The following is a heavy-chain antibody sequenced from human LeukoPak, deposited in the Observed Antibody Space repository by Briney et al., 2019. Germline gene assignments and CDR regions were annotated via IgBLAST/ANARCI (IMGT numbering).Heavy chain of an antibody. CDR3: ARDRGITIFGVLNRPYYFDY. J-gene: IGHJ4*02. CDR1: GGSISSYY. V-gene: IGHV4-4*07. D-gene: IGHD3-3*01. Sequence: PSETLSLTCTVSGGSISSYYWSWIRQPAGKGLEWIARIYASGSTNYNPSLKSRVTMSVDTSKNQFSLKLSSVTAADTAVYYCARDRGITIFGVLNRPYYFDYWGQGTLVTVSS. CDR2: IYASGST.